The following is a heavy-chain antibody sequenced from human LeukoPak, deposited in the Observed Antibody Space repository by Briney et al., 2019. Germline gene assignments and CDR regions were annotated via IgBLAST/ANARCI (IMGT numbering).Heavy chain of an antibody. CDR1: GFTFSSYW. Sequence: GGSLRLSCAASGFTFSSYWMHWVRQAPGKGLEWVSGSASTGRTYYADSVKGRFTIYRDNSKNTLYLQMNSLRAEDTAIYHCAQDRAWGAYAYWGQGALVTVSS. CDR3: AQDRAWGAYAY. D-gene: IGHD2-21*01. J-gene: IGHJ4*02. CDR2: SASTGRT. V-gene: IGHV3-23*01.